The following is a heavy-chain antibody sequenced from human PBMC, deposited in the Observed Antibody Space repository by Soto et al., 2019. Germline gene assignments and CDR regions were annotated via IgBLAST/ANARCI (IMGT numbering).Heavy chain of an antibody. CDR2: IIPILGTA. CDR3: ARDRGPYYYDSSGYYH. CDR1: GGTFSSYA. D-gene: IGHD3-22*01. Sequence: SVKVSCKASGGTFSSYAISWVRQAPGQGLEWMGGIIPILGTANYAQKFQGRVTITADESTSTAYMELSSLRSEDTAVYYCARDRGPYYYDSSGYYHWGQGTLVTVSS. J-gene: IGHJ5*02. V-gene: IGHV1-69*13.